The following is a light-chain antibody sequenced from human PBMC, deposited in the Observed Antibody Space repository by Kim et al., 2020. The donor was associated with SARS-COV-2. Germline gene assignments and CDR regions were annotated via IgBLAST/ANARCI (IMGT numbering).Light chain of an antibody. CDR2: EVS. CDR3: SSYTITTSRV. J-gene: IGLJ1*01. Sequence: GQSITVPCTSTGSDFVGYNSVPGYHQHPGKAPELLIYEVSSRPSGVSDRFSGAKSGNTASLTISGLQAEDEADYYCSSYTITTSRVFGTGTKVTVL. V-gene: IGLV2-14*01. CDR1: GSDFVGYNS.